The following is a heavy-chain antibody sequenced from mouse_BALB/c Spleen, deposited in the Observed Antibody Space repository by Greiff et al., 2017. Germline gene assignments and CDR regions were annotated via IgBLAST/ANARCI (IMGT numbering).Heavy chain of an antibody. CDR1: GFTFSSFG. CDR2: ISSGGST. J-gene: IGHJ2*01. V-gene: IGHV5-6-5*01. D-gene: IGHD2-4*01. Sequence: EVQLQESGGGLVQPGGSRKLSCAASGFTFSSFGMHWVRQAPEKGLEWVASISSGGSTYYPDSVKGRFTIFRDNASNILYLRMSSLGSEDTAMYYCARGGCDNDDYFDYWGQGTTLTVSS. CDR3: ARGGCDNDDYFDY.